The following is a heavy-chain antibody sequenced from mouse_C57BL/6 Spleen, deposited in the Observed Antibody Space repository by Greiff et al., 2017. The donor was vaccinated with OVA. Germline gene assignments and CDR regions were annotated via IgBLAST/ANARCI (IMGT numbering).Heavy chain of an antibody. J-gene: IGHJ3*01. D-gene: IGHD2-4*01. Sequence: QVQLQQSGAELVKPGASVKLSCKASGYTFTEYTIHWVKQRSGQGLEWIARIYPGSGNTYYNEKFKGKATLTAEKSSSTAYMQLSSLTSEDSAVYFCARFDYDVAYWGQGTLVTVSA. CDR2: IYPGSGNT. V-gene: IGHV1-76*01. CDR1: GYTFTEYT. CDR3: ARFDYDVAY.